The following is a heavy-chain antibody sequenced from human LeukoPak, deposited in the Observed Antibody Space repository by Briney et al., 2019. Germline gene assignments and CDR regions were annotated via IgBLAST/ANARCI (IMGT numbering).Heavy chain of an antibody. CDR3: ATSSHGDCSGGSCYYFDY. J-gene: IGHJ4*02. V-gene: IGHV3-21*01. D-gene: IGHD2-15*01. CDR2: ISSGSTYI. Sequence: GGSLRLSCAVSGFTFRSYSMNWVRQAPGKGLEWVSSISSGSTYIYRADSLKGRFTTSRDNAKNSLYLQMNSLRAEDTAVYYCATSSHGDCSGGSCYYFDYWGQGTLVTVSS. CDR1: GFTFRSYS.